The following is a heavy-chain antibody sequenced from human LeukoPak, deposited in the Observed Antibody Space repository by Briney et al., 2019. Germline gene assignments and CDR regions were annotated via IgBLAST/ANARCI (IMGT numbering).Heavy chain of an antibody. D-gene: IGHD2-15*01. Sequence: ASVKVSCKASGYTFTSYGISWVRQAPGQGLEWMGWMNPNSGNTGYAQKFQGRVTMTRNTSISTAYMELCSLRSEDTAVYYCARGYCSGGSCYSDPWGQGTLVTVSS. V-gene: IGHV1-8*02. CDR3: ARGYCSGGSCYSDP. J-gene: IGHJ5*02. CDR2: MNPNSGNT. CDR1: GYTFTSYG.